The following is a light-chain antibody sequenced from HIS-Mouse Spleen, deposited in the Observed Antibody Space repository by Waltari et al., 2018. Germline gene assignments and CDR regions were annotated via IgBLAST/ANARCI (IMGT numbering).Light chain of an antibody. CDR3: CLYAGSYNWV. J-gene: IGLJ3*02. CDR1: SSDVGGYNY. CDR2: DVS. V-gene: IGLV2-11*01. Sequence: QSALTQPRSVSGSPGQSVTISCTGTSSDVGGYNYVSWYQQHPGKAPKLMIYDVSKRPSGVPDRFSGSKSGNTASLTISGLQAEDEADYYCCLYAGSYNWVFGGGTKLTVL.